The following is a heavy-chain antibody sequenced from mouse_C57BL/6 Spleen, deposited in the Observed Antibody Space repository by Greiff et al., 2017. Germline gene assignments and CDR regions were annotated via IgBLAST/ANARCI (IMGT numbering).Heavy chain of an antibody. V-gene: IGHV1-81*01. D-gene: IGHD2-5*01. J-gene: IGHJ4*01. CDR2: IYPRSGNT. CDR1: GYTFTSYG. Sequence: VQLQEPGAELARPGASVTLSCKASGYTFTSYGISWVKQRTGQGLEWIGEIYPRSGNTYYNEKFKGKATLTANKSSRTAYMELRGLTSEDSTVYFCLYYSNYDYNAMDYWGQGTSVTVSS. CDR3: LYYSNYDYNAMDY.